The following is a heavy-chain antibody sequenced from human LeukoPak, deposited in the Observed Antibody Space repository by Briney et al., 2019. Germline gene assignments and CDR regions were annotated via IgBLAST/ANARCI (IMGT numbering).Heavy chain of an antibody. J-gene: IGHJ5*01. Sequence: PGGSLRLSCAASGSGFTFSTSAMNWVRQAPGKGLEWVSSISGSAGSTFYADSVKGRFTISRDNSENTLYLQMNSLRAEDTAVYFCAKTPVSAAGYNWFDSWGQGALVTVSS. CDR1: GSGFTFSTSA. CDR2: ISGSAGST. CDR3: AKTPVSAAGYNWFDS. V-gene: IGHV3-23*01. D-gene: IGHD6-13*01.